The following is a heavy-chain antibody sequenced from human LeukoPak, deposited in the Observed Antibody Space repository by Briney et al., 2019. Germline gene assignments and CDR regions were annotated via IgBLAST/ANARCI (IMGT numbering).Heavy chain of an antibody. Sequence: GGSLRLSCAASGFIFSDYAMSWVRQAPGRGLEWVSSISGGGASTYYADSVKGRFTISRDNAKSSLYLQMNSLRAEDTAVYYCARDPYSGSYGADYYYYMDVWGKGTTVTISS. V-gene: IGHV3-23*01. CDR2: ISGGGAST. CDR3: ARDPYSGSYGADYYYYMDV. CDR1: GFIFSDYA. J-gene: IGHJ6*03. D-gene: IGHD1-26*01.